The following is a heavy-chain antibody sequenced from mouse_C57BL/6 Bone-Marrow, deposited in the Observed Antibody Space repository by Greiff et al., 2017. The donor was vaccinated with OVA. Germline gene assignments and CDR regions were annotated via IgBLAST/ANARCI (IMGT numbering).Heavy chain of an antibody. J-gene: IGHJ3*01. V-gene: IGHV14-4*01. Sequence: DVQLQESGAELVRSGASVKLSCTASGFNIKDDYMHWVKQRPEQGLEWIGWIDPENGDTEYASKFQGKATITADTSSNTAYLQLSSLTSEDTAVYYCTTYDYGFAYWGQGTLVTVSA. CDR2: IDPENGDT. D-gene: IGHD2-4*01. CDR3: TTYDYGFAY. CDR1: GFNIKDDY.